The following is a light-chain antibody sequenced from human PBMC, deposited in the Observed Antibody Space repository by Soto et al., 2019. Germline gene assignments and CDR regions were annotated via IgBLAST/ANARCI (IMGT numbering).Light chain of an antibody. V-gene: IGLV2-8*01. CDR1: SSDVGAYDY. CDR3: SSFAGSNNFPYV. J-gene: IGLJ1*01. CDR2: EVN. Sequence: QSVLTQPPSVSGSPGQSVTISCTGTSSDVGAYDYVSWYQQHPGKAPKLIIYEVNNRPSGVPDRFSGSKSGNTASLTVSGLQPEDEADYYYSSFAGSNNFPYVFGTGTKLTVL.